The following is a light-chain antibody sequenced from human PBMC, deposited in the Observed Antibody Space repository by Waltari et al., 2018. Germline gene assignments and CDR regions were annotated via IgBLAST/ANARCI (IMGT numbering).Light chain of an antibody. CDR2: STT. CDR1: AGAVTGGNY. V-gene: IGLV7-43*01. CDR3: LLYDGSDQV. J-gene: IGLJ3*02. Sequence: QTVVTQEPSLTVSPAGAVTLTCASSAGAVTGGNYPNWNQQKPGQLPRSLIHSTTNRHSWTPARFSGSLLGGKAALTLSGVQPEDEAEYYCLLYDGSDQVFGGGTKLTVL.